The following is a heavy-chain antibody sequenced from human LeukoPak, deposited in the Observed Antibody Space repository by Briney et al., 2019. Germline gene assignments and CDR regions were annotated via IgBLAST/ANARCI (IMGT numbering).Heavy chain of an antibody. V-gene: IGHV3-30*02. CDR3: AKDKAFLAGYFDY. CDR1: GFTFSRHG. CDR2: IRYDASDK. Sequence: GGSLRLSCAASGFTFSRHGMHWVRQAPGKGLEWVAFIRYDASDKYYADSVKGRFTISRDNSKNTLYLQMNSLRPEDTAVYYCAKDKAFLAGYFDYWGQGNLVTVSS. J-gene: IGHJ4*02.